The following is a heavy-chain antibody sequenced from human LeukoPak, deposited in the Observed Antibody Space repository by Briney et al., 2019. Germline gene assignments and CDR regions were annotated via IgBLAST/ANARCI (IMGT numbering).Heavy chain of an antibody. D-gene: IGHD5-12*01. CDR3: ARVDYSGYDWGMRNYYYYYMDV. V-gene: IGHV3-11*04. CDR2: ISSSGSTI. J-gene: IGHJ6*03. Sequence: GGSLRLSCAASGFTFSDYYMSWIRQAPGKGLEWVSYISSSGSTIYYADSVKGRFTISRDNAKNSLYLQMNSLRAEDTAVYYCARVDYSGYDWGMRNYYYYYMDVWGKGTTVTISS. CDR1: GFTFSDYY.